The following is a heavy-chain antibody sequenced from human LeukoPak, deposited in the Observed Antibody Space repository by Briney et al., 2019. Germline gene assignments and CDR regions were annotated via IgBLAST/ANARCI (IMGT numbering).Heavy chain of an antibody. CDR3: ARKGIGSSRYQNMDV. Sequence: GGSLRLSCAASGFTFSSYAMSWVRQAPGKGLEWVSAISGSGGSTYYADSVKGRFTVSRDTSKNTLYLQMNSLRAEDTAVYYCARKGIGSSRYQNMDVWGKGTTVTVSS. CDR1: GFTFSSYA. D-gene: IGHD6-25*01. J-gene: IGHJ6*03. CDR2: ISGSGGST. V-gene: IGHV3-23*01.